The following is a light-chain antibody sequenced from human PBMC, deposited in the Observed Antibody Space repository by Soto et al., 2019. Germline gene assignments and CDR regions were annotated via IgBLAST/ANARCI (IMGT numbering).Light chain of an antibody. CDR3: QQYGSSPYT. Sequence: EIVLTQSPGTLSLSPGEGATLSCRASQSVSSSYLAWYQRKPGQAPRLLIYGASSMATGIPDRFSGSWSGTAFTLTISRLEPEDFAVYYCQQYGSSPYTFGQGTKLEIK. V-gene: IGKV3-20*01. CDR1: QSVSSSY. J-gene: IGKJ2*01. CDR2: GAS.